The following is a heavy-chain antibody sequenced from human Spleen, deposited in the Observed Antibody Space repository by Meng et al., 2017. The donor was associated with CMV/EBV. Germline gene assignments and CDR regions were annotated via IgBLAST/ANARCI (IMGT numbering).Heavy chain of an antibody. Sequence: ASVKVSCKASGFTFTGYYIHWVRQAPGQGLEWMGWINPNTGGTNYAQKFEGRVTLTGDTSISTAYMELKRMTSDDTAVYYCARDAMMVVALFDYWGQGTLVTVSS. CDR1: GFTFTGYY. D-gene: IGHD3-22*01. V-gene: IGHV1-2*02. CDR3: ARDAMMVVALFDY. CDR2: INPNTGGT. J-gene: IGHJ4*02.